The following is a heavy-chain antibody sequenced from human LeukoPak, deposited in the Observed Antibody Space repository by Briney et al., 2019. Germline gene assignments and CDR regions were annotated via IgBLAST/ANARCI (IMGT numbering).Heavy chain of an antibody. CDR1: GGSISSYY. D-gene: IGHD1-1*01. CDR2: IYYSGST. V-gene: IGHV4-59*01. J-gene: IGHJ5*02. Sequence: SETLSLTCTVSGGSISSYYWSWIRQPPGKGLEWIEYIYYSGSTNYKPSLKSRVTISVDTSKNQFSLKLNSVTAADTAVYYCARDPRGGTSRDNWFDPWGQGTLVTVSS. CDR3: ARDPRGGTSRDNWFDP.